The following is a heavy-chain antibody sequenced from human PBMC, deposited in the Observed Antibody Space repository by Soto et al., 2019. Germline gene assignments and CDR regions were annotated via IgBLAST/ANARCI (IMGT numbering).Heavy chain of an antibody. J-gene: IGHJ6*03. Sequence: ASVKVSCKASGYTFTSYDINWVRQASGQGLEWMGWMTPNSGNTGSAQKFQGRVTMTMNTSTNTAYMELSSLRSEDTAVYYCARATTGEYYYYHYYMDVWGKGTTVTVSS. CDR2: MTPNSGNT. V-gene: IGHV1-8*01. CDR1: GYTFTSYD. CDR3: ARATTGEYYYYHYYMDV. D-gene: IGHD4-17*01.